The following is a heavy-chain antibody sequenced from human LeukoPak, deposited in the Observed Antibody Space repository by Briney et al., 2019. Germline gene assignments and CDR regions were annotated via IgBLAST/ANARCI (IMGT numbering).Heavy chain of an antibody. Sequence: PGRSLRLSCAASGFTFSSYGMRWVRQAPGKGLEWVAVISYDGSNKYYADSVKGRFTISRDNSKNTLYLQMNSLRAEDTAVYYCAKDREVAGPYFDYWGQGTLVTVSS. CDR3: AKDREVAGPYFDY. CDR1: GFTFSSYG. V-gene: IGHV3-30*18. J-gene: IGHJ4*02. D-gene: IGHD6-19*01. CDR2: ISYDGSNK.